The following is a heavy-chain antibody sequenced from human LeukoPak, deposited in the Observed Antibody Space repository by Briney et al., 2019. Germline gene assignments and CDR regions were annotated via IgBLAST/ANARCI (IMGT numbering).Heavy chain of an antibody. V-gene: IGHV3-20*04. D-gene: IGHD5-12*01. J-gene: IGHJ4*02. CDR3: ARDHGGYVSGVDY. CDR1: GFTFDDYS. Sequence: GGSLRLSCAASGFTFDDYSMSWVRQVPGKGLEWVSGINWNGISTIYADSLKGRFTISRDNAKNSLYLQMNSLRAEDTALYYCARDHGGYVSGVDYWGQGTLVTVSS. CDR2: INWNGIST.